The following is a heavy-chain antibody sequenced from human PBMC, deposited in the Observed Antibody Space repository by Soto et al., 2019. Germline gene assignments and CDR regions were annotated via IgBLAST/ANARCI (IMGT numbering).Heavy chain of an antibody. CDR2: ISGSGGNT. CDR1: GFSFSYFA. Sequence: EVQLLESGGSLVHPGGSLRLSCAASGFSFSYFAMSWVRQAPGKGLEWVAAISGSGGNTYYADSVKGRFTISRDNSKNTLFLQMNSLRDEDTAVYYCAKDRGGSGWSTLDHWGQEPWSPSPQ. J-gene: IGHJ4*01. D-gene: IGHD6-19*01. V-gene: IGHV3-23*01. CDR3: AKDRGGSGWSTLDH.